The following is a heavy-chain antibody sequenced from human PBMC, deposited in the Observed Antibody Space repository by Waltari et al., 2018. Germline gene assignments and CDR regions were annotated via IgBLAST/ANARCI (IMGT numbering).Heavy chain of an antibody. CDR3: ARAKLGGSGNAFDI. CDR1: VGSLSSGGYY. Sequence: QVQLQESGPGLVKPSQTLSLTCTVSVGSLSSGGYYWSWIRPHPGKGLEWIGYIYYSGSTYYNPSLKSRVTISVDTSKNQFSLKLSSVTAADTAVYYCARAKLGGSGNAFDIWGQGTMVTVSS. CDR2: IYYSGST. V-gene: IGHV4-31*03. J-gene: IGHJ3*02. D-gene: IGHD3-10*01.